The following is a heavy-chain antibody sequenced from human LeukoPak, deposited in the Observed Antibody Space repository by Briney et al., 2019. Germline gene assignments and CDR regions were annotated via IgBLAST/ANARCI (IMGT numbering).Heavy chain of an antibody. CDR2: INPNSGGT. CDR3: ARVPGGRAVAGVFDY. Sequence: ASVKVSCKASGYTFTGYYMHWVRQAPGQGLEWMGRINPNSGGTNYAQKFQGRVTMTRDTSISTAYMELSRLRSDETAVYYCARVPGGRAVAGVFDYWGQGTLVTVSS. V-gene: IGHV1-2*06. J-gene: IGHJ4*02. D-gene: IGHD6-19*01. CDR1: GYTFTGYY.